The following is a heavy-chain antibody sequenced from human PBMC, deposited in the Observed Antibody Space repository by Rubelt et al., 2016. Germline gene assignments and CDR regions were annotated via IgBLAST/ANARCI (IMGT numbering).Heavy chain of an antibody. CDR3: ARLQWELSTIDF. J-gene: IGHJ4*02. CDR2: IYHSGTT. Sequence: ESGPGLVKPSETLSLTCTVSGGSISNYYWSWIRQPPGDGLEWIGEIYHSGTTNYNPSLKSRVTISADSSNNQFSLKLGSVTAADTAVYYCARLQWELSTIDFWGQGTLVTVSS. CDR1: GGSISNYY. V-gene: IGHV4-59*12. D-gene: IGHD1-26*01.